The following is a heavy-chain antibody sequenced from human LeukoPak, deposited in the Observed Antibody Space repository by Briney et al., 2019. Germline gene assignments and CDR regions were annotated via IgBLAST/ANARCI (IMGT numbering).Heavy chain of an antibody. V-gene: IGHV4-39*01. CDR2: IYYSGST. CDR3: VRGSTLRDYQY. Sequence: SESLSLTCTVSGGSISSSTYYWGWIRRPPGKGLEWIGSIYYSGSTYYNPSLKSRVTVSVDTSKNQFSLKLSSVTAADTAVYYCVRGSTLRDYQYWGQGTLVTVLS. J-gene: IGHJ4*02. CDR1: GGSISSSTYY. D-gene: IGHD3-16*01.